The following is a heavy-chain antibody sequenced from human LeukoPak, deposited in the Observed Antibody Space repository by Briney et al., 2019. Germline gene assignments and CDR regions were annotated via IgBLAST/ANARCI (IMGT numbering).Heavy chain of an antibody. CDR3: ARGPGSSGGYYVGDY. Sequence: GGSLRLSCVASGFTFSTYTMNWIRQAPGKGPEWVGRTRNKASSDATEYAASVKGRFSISRDDSKNLLFLQMNSLRAEDTAVYYCARGPGSSGGYYVGDYWGHGTLVTVSS. D-gene: IGHD1-26*01. CDR1: GFTFSTYT. V-gene: IGHV3-72*01. CDR2: TRNKASSDAT. J-gene: IGHJ4*01.